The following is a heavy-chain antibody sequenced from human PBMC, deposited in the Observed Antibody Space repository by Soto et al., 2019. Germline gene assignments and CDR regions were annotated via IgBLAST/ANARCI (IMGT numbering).Heavy chain of an antibody. V-gene: IGHV4-39*01. CDR2: IYYSGCN. J-gene: IGHJ5*02. CDR1: GGSISSSSYY. CDR3: VGGGFDP. Sequence: QLQLQESGPGLVKPSETLSLTCTVSGGSISSSSYYWGWIRQPPGKGLEWIGSIYYSGCNYYNPSLKSRATTSVDTSKNLFSLKLSSGAAADTAVYYCVGGGFDPWGQGTLVTVSS. D-gene: IGHD3-16*01.